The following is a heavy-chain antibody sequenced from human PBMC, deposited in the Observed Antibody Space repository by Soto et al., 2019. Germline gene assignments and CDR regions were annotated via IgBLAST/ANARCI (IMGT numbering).Heavy chain of an antibody. CDR3: ARGGGWYGQGYFDC. CDR2: IYADGRT. J-gene: IGHJ4*02. V-gene: IGHV3-53*02. CDR1: GFIVSSSY. D-gene: IGHD6-19*01. Sequence: DVQLVETGGGLIQPGRSLRLSCAASGFIVSSSYMTWVRQAPGKGLEWVSVIYADGRTYYADSVKGRFTISRDNSKDTLYLQRNSLSAEDRAVYSCARGGGWYGQGYFDCWGQGTRVPSPQ.